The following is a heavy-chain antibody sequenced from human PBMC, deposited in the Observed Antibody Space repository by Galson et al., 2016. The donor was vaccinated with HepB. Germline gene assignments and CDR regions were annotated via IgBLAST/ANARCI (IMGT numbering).Heavy chain of an antibody. V-gene: IGHV1-69*16. Sequence: CKASGGTFSSYIISWVRQAPGQGLEWIGEFITVLGTTNYAPKFQGRVTITADEATSTAYLDLTGLTSDDTAVYYCSRDRGQYFAFWGQGTQVTVSS. CDR1: GGTFSSYI. CDR2: FITVLGTT. J-gene: IGHJ4*02. CDR3: SRDRGQYFAF.